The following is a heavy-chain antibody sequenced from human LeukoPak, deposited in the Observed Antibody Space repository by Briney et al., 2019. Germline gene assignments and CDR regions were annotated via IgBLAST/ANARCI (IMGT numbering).Heavy chain of an antibody. Sequence: SVKVSCKASGGNFGNYVIHWVRQAPGQGLEWMGRITPFFGVANYAQTFQDRVRFTADKITNTAYMQISSLKSEDTAVYFCARDTDEEYSSSSDGLAVWGQGTTVTVSS. J-gene: IGHJ6*02. CDR2: ITPFFGVA. D-gene: IGHD6-6*01. CDR3: ARDTDEEYSSSSDGLAV. CDR1: GGNFGNYV. V-gene: IGHV1-69*04.